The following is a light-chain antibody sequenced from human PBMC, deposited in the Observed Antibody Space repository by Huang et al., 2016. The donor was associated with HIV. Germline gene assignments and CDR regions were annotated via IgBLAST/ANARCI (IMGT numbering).Light chain of an antibody. V-gene: IGKV3-15*01. CDR1: PSISSN. CDR3: QQYNNWPRT. J-gene: IGKJ1*01. Sequence: EIVMTQSPATLSVSPGERATLSCRASPSISSNLSWYRQNPGQAPWLLIYGASTRATGGPARFSGSGSGTEFTLTISSLQSEDFAVYYCQQYNNWPRTFGQGTKVEI. CDR2: GAS.